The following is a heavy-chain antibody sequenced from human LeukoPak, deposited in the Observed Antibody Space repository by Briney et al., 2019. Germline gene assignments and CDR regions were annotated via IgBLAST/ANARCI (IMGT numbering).Heavy chain of an antibody. CDR2: ISYSGST. CDR1: GGSIISDNYY. CDR3: ARDWGAKYSSSWLDYYYYYGMDV. V-gene: IGHV4-39*07. J-gene: IGHJ6*02. Sequence: KASETLSLTCTVSGGSIISDNYYWGWIRQPPGKGLEWIGSISYSGSTYYNPSLKTRVSISEDTSRNQFSLRLSSVTAADTAVYYCARDWGAKYSSSWLDYYYYYGMDVWGQGTTVTVSS. D-gene: IGHD6-13*01.